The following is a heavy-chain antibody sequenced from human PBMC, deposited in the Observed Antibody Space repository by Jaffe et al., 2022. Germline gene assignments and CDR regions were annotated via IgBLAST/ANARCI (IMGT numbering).Heavy chain of an antibody. Sequence: EVQLVESGGGLVKPGGSLRLSCAASGFTFSSYSMNWVRQAPGKGLEWVSSISSSSSYIYYADSVKGRFTISRDNAKNSLYLQMNSLRAEDTAVYYCARVDIVVVVAATGAFDIWGQGTMVTVSS. V-gene: IGHV3-21*01. CDR1: GFTFSSYS. D-gene: IGHD2-15*01. J-gene: IGHJ3*02. CDR2: ISSSSSYI. CDR3: ARVDIVVVVAATGAFDI.